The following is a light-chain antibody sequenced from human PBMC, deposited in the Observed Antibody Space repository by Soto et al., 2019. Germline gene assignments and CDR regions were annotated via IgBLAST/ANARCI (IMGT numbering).Light chain of an antibody. Sequence: DIQMTQSPSSLSTSVGDRVTITCRASQRINIYLNWYRQKPGKAPELLIYSASNLQSGVPSRFSGSGSGTKFTLTIASLQPDDFATYYCQQYETFSGTFGPGTKVDI. CDR2: SAS. V-gene: IGKV1-39*01. J-gene: IGKJ1*01. CDR3: QQYETFSGT. CDR1: QRINIY.